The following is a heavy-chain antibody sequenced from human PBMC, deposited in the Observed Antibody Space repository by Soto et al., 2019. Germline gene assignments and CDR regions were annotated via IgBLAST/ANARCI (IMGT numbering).Heavy chain of an antibody. D-gene: IGHD2-2*02. CDR2: IYYSGST. CDR3: ARHVLYGSSPSCYTAAWYNWFDT. J-gene: IGHJ5*02. V-gene: IGHV4-39*01. CDR1: GGSISSSSYY. Sequence: FSLTCTVSGGSISSSSYYWGWIRQPPGKGLEWIGSIYYSGSTYYNPSLKSRVTISVDTSKNQFSLKLSSVTAADTAVYYCARHVLYGSSPSCYTAAWYNWFDTWGQGTLVTVSS.